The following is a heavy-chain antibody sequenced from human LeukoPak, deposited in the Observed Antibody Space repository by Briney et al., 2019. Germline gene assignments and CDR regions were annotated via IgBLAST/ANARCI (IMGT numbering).Heavy chain of an antibody. J-gene: IGHJ6*02. CDR3: AKSRDSSGYYYVPDYYYGMDV. CDR1: GFNFSIYS. Sequence: GGSLRLSCAASGFNFSIYSMNWVRQAPGKGLEWVSYITRSSTTIYYADSVKGRFTISRDNAKNSLYLQMNSLRAEDTAVYYCAKSRDSSGYYYVPDYYYGMDVWGQGTTVTVSS. V-gene: IGHV3-48*01. D-gene: IGHD3-22*01. CDR2: ITRSSTTI.